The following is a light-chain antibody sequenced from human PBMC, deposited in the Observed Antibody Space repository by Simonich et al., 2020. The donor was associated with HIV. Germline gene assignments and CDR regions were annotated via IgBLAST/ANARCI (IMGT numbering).Light chain of an antibody. J-gene: IGLJ2*01. Sequence: QSALTQPASVSGSPGQSITISCTGTSSDAGGYNYVSWYQQHPGKAPKLMVYDVSKRPSGVSNRFSGSKSGNTASLTISGLQAEDEADYYCCSYAGSSPVVFGGGTKLTVL. V-gene: IGLV2-23*02. CDR1: SSDAGGYNY. CDR2: DVS. CDR3: CSYAGSSPVV.